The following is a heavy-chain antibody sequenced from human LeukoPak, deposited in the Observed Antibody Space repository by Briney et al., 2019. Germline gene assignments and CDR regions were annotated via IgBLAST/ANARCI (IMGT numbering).Heavy chain of an antibody. CDR1: AFTFSSNW. V-gene: IGHV3-7*01. J-gene: IGHJ4*02. D-gene: IGHD5-24*01. CDR2: IKSDGSEK. Sequence: PGGSLRLSCVVSAFTFSSNWMNWVRQAPGKGLEWVANIKSDGSEKYYADSVKGRFTISRDNAKNSLYLQMNSLKAEDTAVYYCASGSGWRQLYWGQGTLVTVSP. CDR3: ASGSGWRQLY.